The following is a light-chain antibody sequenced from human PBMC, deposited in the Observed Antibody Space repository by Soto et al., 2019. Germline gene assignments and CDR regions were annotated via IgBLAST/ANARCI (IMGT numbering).Light chain of an antibody. CDR1: QSMSSY. V-gene: IGKV1-39*01. Sequence: DLQMTQSPSSLSASVGDRVTITCRASQSMSSYLNWYQQKPGKAPKLLIYAASSLQSGVPSRFSGSGSGTDFTLTISSLQPEDFATYYCPQSYSTPWTFGQGTKVEIK. CDR2: AAS. CDR3: PQSYSTPWT. J-gene: IGKJ1*01.